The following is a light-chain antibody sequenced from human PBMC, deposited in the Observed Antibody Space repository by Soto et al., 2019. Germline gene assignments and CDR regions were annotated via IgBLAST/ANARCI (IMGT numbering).Light chain of an antibody. Sequence: DSQMTQYPSTLSASIGDRVTITCRAGQSISSWLAWYQQKPGKAPKLLISKASTLQSGVPPRFSGSGSGTEFALTSSSLQPDDVATYYCQQYESYPMTFGGGTKVEIK. CDR3: QQYESYPMT. V-gene: IGKV1-5*03. CDR2: KAS. J-gene: IGKJ4*01. CDR1: QSISSW.